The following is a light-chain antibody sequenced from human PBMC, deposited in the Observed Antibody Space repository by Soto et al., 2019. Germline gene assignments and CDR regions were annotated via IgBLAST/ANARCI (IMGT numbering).Light chain of an antibody. CDR1: QSISTY. V-gene: IGKV1-39*01. CDR2: AAS. Sequence: DIPMTQSPSSLSASLRDRVTITCRASQSISTYIDWFQQKPGKAPKLLISAASTLQSGVPSRFSGSGSGTDFTLTISSLQPEDFATYFCQQSHSVPLTFGGGTKVEIK. CDR3: QQSHSVPLT. J-gene: IGKJ4*01.